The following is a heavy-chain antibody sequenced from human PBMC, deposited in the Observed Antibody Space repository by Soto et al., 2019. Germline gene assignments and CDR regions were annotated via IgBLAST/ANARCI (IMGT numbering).Heavy chain of an antibody. CDR2: IYHSGST. D-gene: IGHD6-6*01. CDR3: ARALHSSSFYGHEFDY. Sequence: SETLSLTCAVSGGSISSGGYSWSWIRQPPGKGLEWIGYIYHSGSTYYNPSLKSRVTISVDRSKNQFSLKLSSVTAADTAVYYCARALHSSSFYGHEFDYWGQGTLVTVSS. CDR1: GGSISSGGYS. V-gene: IGHV4-30-2*01. J-gene: IGHJ4*02.